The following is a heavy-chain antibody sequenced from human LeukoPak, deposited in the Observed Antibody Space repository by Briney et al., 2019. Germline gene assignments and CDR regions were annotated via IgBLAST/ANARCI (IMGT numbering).Heavy chain of an antibody. CDR1: GYTFSSYD. CDR3: ARGDYYGSGNFDY. Sequence: ASVKVPCKASGYTFSSYDINWVRQAPGQGLEWMGWMNPNSANTGYAQKFQGRVTMTRNTSINTAYMELSSLRSEDTAVYYCARGDYYGSGNFDYWGQGSLVTVSS. V-gene: IGHV1-8*01. D-gene: IGHD3-10*01. J-gene: IGHJ4*02. CDR2: MNPNSANT.